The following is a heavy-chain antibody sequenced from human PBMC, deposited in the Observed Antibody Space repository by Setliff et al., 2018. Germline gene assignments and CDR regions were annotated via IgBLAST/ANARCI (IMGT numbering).Heavy chain of an antibody. J-gene: IGHJ4*02. CDR2: IYNSGIT. CDR3: ARESRYYYDNLGTLDY. V-gene: IGHV4-30-4*08. D-gene: IGHD3-22*01. CDR1: GGSISSGDYY. Sequence: SETLSLTCSVSGGSISSGDYYWHWSRQPPGKGLEWIGYIYNSGITYYNPSLKSRVTISVDTSKNQFSLKLSSVTAADTAVYYCARESRYYYDNLGTLDYWGQGTLVTVSS.